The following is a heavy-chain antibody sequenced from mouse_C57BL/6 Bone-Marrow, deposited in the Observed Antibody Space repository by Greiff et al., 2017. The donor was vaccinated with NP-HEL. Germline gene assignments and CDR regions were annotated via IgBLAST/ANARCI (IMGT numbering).Heavy chain of an antibody. CDR3: ARGEFWYFDV. V-gene: IGHV1-63*01. CDR2: IYPGGGYT. CDR1: GYTFTNYW. Sequence: QVQLQQSGAELVRPGTSVKMSCKASGYTFTNYWIGWAKQRPGHGLEWIGDIYPGGGYTNYNEKFKGKATLTADKSSSTAYMQFSSLTSEDSAIYYCARGEFWYFDVWGTGTTVTVSS. J-gene: IGHJ1*03.